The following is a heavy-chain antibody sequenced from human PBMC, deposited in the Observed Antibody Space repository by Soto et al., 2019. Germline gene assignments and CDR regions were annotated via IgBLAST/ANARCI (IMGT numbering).Heavy chain of an antibody. V-gene: IGHV3-33*01. CDR3: ARVAYYYDSSGYNLDY. CDR1: GFTFSSYG. J-gene: IGHJ4*02. Sequence: GGSLRLSCAASGFTFSSYGMHWVRQAPGKGLEWVAVIWYDGSNKYYADSVKGRFTISRDNSKNTLYLQMNSLRAEDTAVYYCARVAYYYDSSGYNLDYWGQGTLVTVSS. CDR2: IWYDGSNK. D-gene: IGHD3-22*01.